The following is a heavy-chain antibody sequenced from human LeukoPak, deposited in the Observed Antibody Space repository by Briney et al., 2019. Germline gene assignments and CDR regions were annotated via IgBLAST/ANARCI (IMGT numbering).Heavy chain of an antibody. J-gene: IGHJ4*02. Sequence: GGCLRLSCAASGFTFSNYWMSWVRQAPGKGREWVASIRPDGDGNHFMDSVKGRFTISRDNAERSLFLQMNSLRADDTAVYYCARLMGGVTTYDSWGQGTLVTVSS. CDR1: GFTFSNYW. V-gene: IGHV3-7*01. CDR2: IRPDGDGN. CDR3: ARLMGGVTTYDS. D-gene: IGHD4-11*01.